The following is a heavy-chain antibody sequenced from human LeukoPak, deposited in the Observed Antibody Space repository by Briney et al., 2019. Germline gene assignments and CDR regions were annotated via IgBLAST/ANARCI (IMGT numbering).Heavy chain of an antibody. V-gene: IGHV4-30-2*01. CDR3: ARGGSINMARGVTGGYYFDY. CDR1: GRSISSGGYS. D-gene: IGHD3-10*01. CDR2: IYHSGRP. Sequence: SDTLSLTCALSGRSISSGGYSGSWIRQPPGEGLVWIGYIYHSGRPYYNPALKSRVTISVDRSKNQFSLKLSSVTAADTALYYCARGGSINMARGVTGGYYFDYWGQGTLVTVSS. J-gene: IGHJ4*02.